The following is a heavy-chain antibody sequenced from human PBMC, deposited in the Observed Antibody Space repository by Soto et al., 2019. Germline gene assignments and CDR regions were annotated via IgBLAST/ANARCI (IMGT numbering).Heavy chain of an antibody. D-gene: IGHD4-17*01. V-gene: IGHV2-26*01. J-gene: IGHJ6*02. CDR3: ARMDGDYNYYGLDV. Sequence: SGPTLVNPTETLTLTCSVSGFSLTNGRMGVSWIRQPPGKALEWLAHFFSDSERSYSTSMQSRLNMYKDSSGSQVVLTMTNMAPADTATYFCARMDGDYNYYGLDVWGHGIAVTVSS. CDR1: GFSLTNGRMG. CDR2: FFSDSER.